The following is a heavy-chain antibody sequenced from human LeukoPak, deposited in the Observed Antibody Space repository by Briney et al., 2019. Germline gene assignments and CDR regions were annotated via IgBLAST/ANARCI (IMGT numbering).Heavy chain of an antibody. J-gene: IGHJ4*02. V-gene: IGHV1-69*13. CDR2: IIPIFGTA. CDR3: ATEYGSGSYYGDY. Sequence: ASVMVSCKASGGTFSSYAISWVRQAPGQGLEWMGGIIPIFGTANYAQKFQGRVTITADESTSTAYMELSSLRSEDTAVYYCATEYGSGSYYGDYWGQGTLVTVSS. CDR1: GGTFSSYA. D-gene: IGHD3-10*01.